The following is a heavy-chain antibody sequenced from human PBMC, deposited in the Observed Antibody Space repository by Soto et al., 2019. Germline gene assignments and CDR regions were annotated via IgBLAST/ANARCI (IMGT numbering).Heavy chain of an antibody. V-gene: IGHV3-30-3*01. CDR3: ASLPSGIYYYDSSGDY. Sequence: GGSLRLSCAASGFTFSSYAMHWVRQAPGKGLEWVAVISYDGSNKYYADSVKGRFTISRDNSKNTLYLQMNSLRAEDTAVYYCASLPSGIYYYDSSGDYWCQGTLVTVSS. J-gene: IGHJ4*02. CDR1: GFTFSSYA. CDR2: ISYDGSNK. D-gene: IGHD3-22*01.